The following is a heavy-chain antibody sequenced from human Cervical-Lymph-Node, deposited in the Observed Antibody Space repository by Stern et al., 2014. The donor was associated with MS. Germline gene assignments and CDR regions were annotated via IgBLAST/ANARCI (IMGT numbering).Heavy chain of an antibody. Sequence: QVQLQESGPGLVRPSETLSLTCTVSGGSTSSFYWSWIRQAPGKGLAWIGYTYYRGNSNYNPSLRGRVTISADTSKSQFSLKLHSVTAADTAVYYCSSSGYNGVDDYFDYWGQGTLVTVSS. CDR2: TYYRGNS. CDR1: GGSTSSFY. D-gene: IGHD3-22*01. J-gene: IGHJ4*02. CDR3: SSSGYNGVDDYFDY. V-gene: IGHV4-59*03.